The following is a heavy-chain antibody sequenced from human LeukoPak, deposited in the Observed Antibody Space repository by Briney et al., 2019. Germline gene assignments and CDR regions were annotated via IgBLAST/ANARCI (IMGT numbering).Heavy chain of an antibody. J-gene: IGHJ4*02. CDR2: ISGTGYNT. Sequence: GGSLRLSCAASGFTFRNCAMSWDRKAPGKGLEWVSGISGTGYNTYYADPVKGRFTISRDNSKNTLYLQMNSLGAEDTAVYYCAKHVSGSLFYFDYWGQRTLVTVSS. CDR1: GFTFRNCA. CDR3: AKHVSGSLFYFDY. V-gene: IGHV3-23*01. D-gene: IGHD3-10*01.